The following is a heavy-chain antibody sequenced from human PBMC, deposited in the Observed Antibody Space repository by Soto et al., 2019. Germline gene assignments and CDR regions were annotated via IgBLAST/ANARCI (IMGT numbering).Heavy chain of an antibody. Sequence: SETLSLTCAVYGGSFSGYYWSWIRQPPGKGLEWIGEINHSGSTNYNPSLKSRVTISVDTSKNQFSLKLSAVTAADTAVYYCARANNYGQYYYYYMDVWGKGTTVTVSS. V-gene: IGHV4-34*01. CDR2: INHSGST. CDR1: GGSFSGYY. D-gene: IGHD4-17*01. J-gene: IGHJ6*03. CDR3: ARANNYGQYYYYYMDV.